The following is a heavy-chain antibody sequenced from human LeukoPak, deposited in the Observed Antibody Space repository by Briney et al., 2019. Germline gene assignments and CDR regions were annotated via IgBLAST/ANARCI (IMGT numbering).Heavy chain of an antibody. CDR3: AREDPLLRYFDY. Sequence: SETLSLTCTVSGGSISSYYWSWIRQPPRKGLEWIGYIYYSGRTNYKPSLKSRVTISVDTSKNQFSLKLSSVTAADTAVYYCAREDPLLRYFDYWGQGTLV. D-gene: IGHD2-15*01. CDR1: GGSISSYY. J-gene: IGHJ4*02. V-gene: IGHV4-59*12. CDR2: IYYSGRT.